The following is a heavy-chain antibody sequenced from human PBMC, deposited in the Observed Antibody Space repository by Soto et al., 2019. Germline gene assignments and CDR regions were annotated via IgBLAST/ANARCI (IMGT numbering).Heavy chain of an antibody. D-gene: IGHD1-20*01. Sequence: SVKVSCKASGGTFTSYAISWVRQAPGQGLEWMGGIIPIFGTANYAQKFQDRVTITTDESTSTAYMELSSLRSDDTAVYYCAMLVGITGATTDWFGPWGQGPMVTVSS. J-gene: IGHJ5*02. CDR1: GGTFTSYA. CDR2: IIPIFGTA. V-gene: IGHV1-69*05. CDR3: AMLVGITGATTDWFGP.